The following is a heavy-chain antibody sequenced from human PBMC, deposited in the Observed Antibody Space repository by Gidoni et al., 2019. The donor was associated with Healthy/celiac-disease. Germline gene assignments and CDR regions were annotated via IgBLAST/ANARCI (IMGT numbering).Heavy chain of an antibody. CDR1: GFTFSRYG. CDR3: ARFWSGYYNDY. D-gene: IGHD3-3*01. Sequence: QVQLVESGGGVVQPGRSLRLSCAASGFTFSRYGMHWVIQAPGKGLEWVAVIWYDGSNKYYADSVKGRFTISRDNSKNTLYLQMNSLRAEDTAVYYCARFWSGYYNDYWGQGTLVTVSS. V-gene: IGHV3-33*01. CDR2: IWYDGSNK. J-gene: IGHJ4*02.